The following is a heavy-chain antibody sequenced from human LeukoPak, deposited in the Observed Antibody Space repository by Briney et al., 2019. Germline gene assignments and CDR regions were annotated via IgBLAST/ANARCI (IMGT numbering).Heavy chain of an antibody. J-gene: IGHJ6*03. CDR3: ARADRNYYMDV. V-gene: IGHV3-11*04. CDR2: ITSSSTI. CDR1: GFTFSDYY. Sequence: GGSLRLSCAASGFTFSDYYMSWIRQAPGEGLELVSYITSSSTIYYADSVKGRFTISRDNAKNSLYLQMNSLRADDTAVYYCARADRNYYMDVWGKGTTVTVSS.